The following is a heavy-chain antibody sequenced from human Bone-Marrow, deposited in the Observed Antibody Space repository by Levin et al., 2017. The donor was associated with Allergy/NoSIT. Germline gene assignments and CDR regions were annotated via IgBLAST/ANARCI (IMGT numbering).Heavy chain of an antibody. CDR3: ARASSRCHPGIGLRSGYYLFLNY. V-gene: IGHV3-30-3*01. J-gene: IGHJ4*02. Sequence: GGSLRLSCAASGFTFSSYAMHWVRQAPGKGLEWVAVISYDGSNKYYADSVKGRFTISRDNSKNTLYLQMNSLRAEDTAVYYCARASSRCHPGIGLRSGYYLFLNYWGQGTLVTVSS. CDR2: ISYDGSNK. D-gene: IGHD3-22*01. CDR1: GFTFSSYA.